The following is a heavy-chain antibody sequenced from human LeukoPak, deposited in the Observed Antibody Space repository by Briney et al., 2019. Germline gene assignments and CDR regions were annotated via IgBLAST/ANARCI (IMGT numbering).Heavy chain of an antibody. CDR1: GGSISSGGYY. J-gene: IGHJ4*02. CDR2: IYYSGST. Sequence: PSETLSLTCTVSGGSISSGGYYWSWIRQHPGKGLEWIGYIYYSGSTYYNPSLKSRVTISVDTSKNQFSLKLSSVTAADTAVYYCARVANDFWSGYRAVFDYWGQGTLVTVSS. D-gene: IGHD3-3*01. V-gene: IGHV4-31*03. CDR3: ARVANDFWSGYRAVFDY.